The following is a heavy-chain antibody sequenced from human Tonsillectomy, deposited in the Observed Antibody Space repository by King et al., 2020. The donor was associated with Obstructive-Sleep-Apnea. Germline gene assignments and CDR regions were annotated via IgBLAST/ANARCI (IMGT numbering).Heavy chain of an antibody. V-gene: IGHV4-30-4*01. CDR1: GGSISSGDYY. Sequence: VQLQESGPGLVKPSQTLSLTCTVSGGSISSGDYYWSWIRQPPGKGLEWIGYIYYSGSTYYNPSLKSRVTISVDTSKNQFSLKLSSVTAADTGVYYCAREDSYGYGGGYYFDYWGQGTLVTVSS. J-gene: IGHJ4*02. D-gene: IGHD5-18*01. CDR3: AREDSYGYGGGYYFDY. CDR2: IYYSGST.